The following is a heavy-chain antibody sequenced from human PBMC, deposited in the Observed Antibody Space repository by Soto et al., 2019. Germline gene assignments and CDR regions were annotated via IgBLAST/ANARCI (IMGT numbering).Heavy chain of an antibody. J-gene: IGHJ4*02. CDR3: ARGAYDSAYTRFDQ. CDR1: GYTFTAYP. D-gene: IGHD3-22*01. V-gene: IGHV1-3*01. Sequence: QVQLVQSGAEVKKPGASVKLSCKASGYTFTAYPMHWVRQAPGQRLEWMGCINVGNGNTKSSQYFKGRVAVTMDTSASTAFMELSSLRSEDTAVYYCARGAYDSAYTRFDQWGQGTLVTVSS. CDR2: INVGNGNT.